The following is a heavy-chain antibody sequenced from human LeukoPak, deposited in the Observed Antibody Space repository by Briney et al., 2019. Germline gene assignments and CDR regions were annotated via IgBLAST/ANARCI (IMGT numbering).Heavy chain of an antibody. V-gene: IGHV3-48*03. CDR1: GFTFSSYE. CDR2: ISSSGSTI. D-gene: IGHD3-10*01. CDR3: ARSGAGGGYYYYYGMDV. Sequence: GGSLRLSCAASGFTFSSYEMNWVRQAPGKGLEWVSYISSSGSTIYYADSVKGRFTISRDNAKNSLYLHMNSLRAEDTAVYYCARSGAGGGYYYYYGMDVWGQGTTVTVSS. J-gene: IGHJ6*02.